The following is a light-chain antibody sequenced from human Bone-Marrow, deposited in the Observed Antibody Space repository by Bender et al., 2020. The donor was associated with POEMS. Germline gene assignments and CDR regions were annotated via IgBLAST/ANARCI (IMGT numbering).Light chain of an antibody. CDR2: EGS. CDR3: CSYAGGVI. J-gene: IGLJ2*01. V-gene: IGLV2-23*01. Sequence: QSALTQPASVSGSPGQSITISCTGTSSDVGSYNLVSWYQQHPGKAPKLMIYEGSKRPSGVSTRFSGSKSGNTASLTISGLQAEDKADYYCCSYAGGVIFGGGTKLTVL. CDR1: SSDVGSYNL.